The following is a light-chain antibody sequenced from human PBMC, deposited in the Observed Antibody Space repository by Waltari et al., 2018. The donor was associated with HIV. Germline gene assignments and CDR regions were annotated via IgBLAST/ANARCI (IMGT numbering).Light chain of an antibody. CDR1: RSDVGSYNL. V-gene: IGLV2-23*02. CDR2: EVS. Sequence: QSALTQPASVSGSPGQSITISCPGTRSDVGSYNLVSWYQQNPGKAPKLIIYEVSKRPSGFSNRFSGSKSGNTASLTISGLQAEDEADYYCCSYAGSSTFVVFGGGTKLTVL. J-gene: IGLJ2*01. CDR3: CSYAGSSTFVV.